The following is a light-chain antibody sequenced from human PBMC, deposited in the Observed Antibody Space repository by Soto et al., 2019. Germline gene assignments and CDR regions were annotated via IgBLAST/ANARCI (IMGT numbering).Light chain of an antibody. CDR2: EGS. CDR3: CSYPGSWV. CDR1: SSDVGTYNL. J-gene: IGLJ3*02. Sequence: QSALTQPASVSGSPGQSITISCTGTSSDVGTYNLVSWYQQHPGKAPKLMIYEGSKRPSGVSNRFSGSKSGNTASLTISGLQAEDEADYFCCSYPGSWVFGGGTKVTVL. V-gene: IGLV2-23*01.